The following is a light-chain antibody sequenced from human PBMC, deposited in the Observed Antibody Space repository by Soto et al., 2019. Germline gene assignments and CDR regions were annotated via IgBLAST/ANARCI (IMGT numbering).Light chain of an antibody. CDR3: QQYNNCSLWT. J-gene: IGKJ1*01. CDR2: GAS. V-gene: IGKV3-15*01. CDR1: QSVSSC. Sequence: DIVMTQSPSTLSASPGDRATITCRASQSVSSCLAWYQQKPGQATRLLIYGASTMATGIPARFSGSGSGTALTLTISSLRSEDFAVYYCQQYNNCSLWTFGQGTKVEIK.